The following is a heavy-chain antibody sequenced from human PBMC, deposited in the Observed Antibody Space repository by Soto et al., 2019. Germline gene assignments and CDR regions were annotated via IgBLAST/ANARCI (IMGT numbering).Heavy chain of an antibody. D-gene: IGHD6-13*01. CDR2: IWYDGSNK. Sequence: PGGSLRLSCAASGFTFSSYGMHWVHQAPGKGLEWVAVIWYDGSNKYYADSVKGRFTISRDNSKNTLYLQMNSLRAEDTAVYYCARVRVAAAGKRTIYYYGMDVWGQGTTVTVSS. CDR1: GFTFSSYG. V-gene: IGHV3-33*01. CDR3: ARVRVAAAGKRTIYYYGMDV. J-gene: IGHJ6*02.